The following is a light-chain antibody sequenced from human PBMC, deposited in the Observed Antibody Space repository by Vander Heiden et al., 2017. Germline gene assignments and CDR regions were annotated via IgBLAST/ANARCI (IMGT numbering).Light chain of an antibody. Sequence: DIQMTQSPSSLPASVGDRVTITCRASQGIRNYLVWYQQKAGKVPKLLIYAASTLQSGVPSRFSGSGSGTDFTLTISSLQPEDVATYYCQKYNSAPLTFGGGTKVEIK. J-gene: IGKJ4*01. CDR1: QGIRNY. CDR2: AAS. V-gene: IGKV1-27*01. CDR3: QKYNSAPLT.